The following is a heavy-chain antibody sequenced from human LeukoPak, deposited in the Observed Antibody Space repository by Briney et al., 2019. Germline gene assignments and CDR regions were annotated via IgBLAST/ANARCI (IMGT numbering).Heavy chain of an antibody. CDR2: INHSGST. Sequence: PSETLSLTCAVYGGSFSGYYWSWIRQPPGKGLEWIGEINHSGSTNYNPSPKSRVTISVDTSKNQFSLKLSSVTAADTAVYYCAREDPQTTVPEGMDVWGHGTTVIVSS. V-gene: IGHV4-34*01. CDR3: AREDPQTTVPEGMDV. CDR1: GGSFSGYY. J-gene: IGHJ6*02. D-gene: IGHD4-17*01.